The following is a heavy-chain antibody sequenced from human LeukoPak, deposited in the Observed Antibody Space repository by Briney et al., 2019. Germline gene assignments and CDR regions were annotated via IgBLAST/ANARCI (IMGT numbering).Heavy chain of an antibody. CDR2: IYYSGST. J-gene: IGHJ5*01. CDR1: GDSIGSYY. Sequence: SEPLSLTCSVSGDSIGSYYWTWIRQSPGKGLEWIGYIYYSGSTNYSPSLKSRVTISVDTSNNQFSLQLRSVTAADTAIYYCARGRARDGSYPWLDSWGQGTPVTVSS. D-gene: IGHD3-16*02. CDR3: ARGRARDGSYPWLDS. V-gene: IGHV4-59*01.